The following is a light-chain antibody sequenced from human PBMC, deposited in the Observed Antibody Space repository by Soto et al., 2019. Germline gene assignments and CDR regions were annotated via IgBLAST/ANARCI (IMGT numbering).Light chain of an antibody. Sequence: DIQMTQSPSSLSASVGDRVTITCRASQGINSYLAWYQQKLGKVPKLLLSAASTLQAGVPSRFSGSGSGTDFTLLMTSLPPEDVATYYGENYSSVTTFGKRTLLESK. CDR2: AAS. CDR1: QGINSY. V-gene: IGKV1-27*01. CDR3: ENYSSVTT. J-gene: IGKJ5*01.